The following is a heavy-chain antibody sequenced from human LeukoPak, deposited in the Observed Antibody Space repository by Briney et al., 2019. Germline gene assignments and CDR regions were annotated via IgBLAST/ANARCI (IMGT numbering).Heavy chain of an antibody. Sequence: SQTLSLTCTVSGGSISSGDYYWSWIRQPPGKGLEWIGYIYYSGSTYYNPSLKRRVPLSVDTSKNQFSLKLSSVTAEDTAVYYCARERIRGSGSYYNSIDYWGQGTLVTFSS. V-gene: IGHV4-30-4*08. CDR2: IYYSGST. CDR3: ARERIRGSGSYYNSIDY. D-gene: IGHD3-10*01. CDR1: GGSISSGDYY. J-gene: IGHJ4*02.